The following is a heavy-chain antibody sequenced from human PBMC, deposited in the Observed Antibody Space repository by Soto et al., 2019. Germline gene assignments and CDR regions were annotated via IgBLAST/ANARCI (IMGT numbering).Heavy chain of an antibody. D-gene: IGHD3-10*01. CDR3: ARVWGGAFDI. Sequence: QVQLQESGPGLVKPSETLSLTCTVSGGSISSYYWSWIRQPPGKGLEWIGYIYYSGCTNYNPSFKSRVTISVDTSKNQFSLKLSSVTAADTAVYYCARVWGGAFDIWGQGTIVTVSS. CDR1: GGSISSYY. J-gene: IGHJ3*02. CDR2: IYYSGCT. V-gene: IGHV4-59*01.